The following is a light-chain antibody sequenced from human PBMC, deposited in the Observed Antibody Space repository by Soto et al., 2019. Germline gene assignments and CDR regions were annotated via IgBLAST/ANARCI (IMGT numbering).Light chain of an antibody. J-gene: IGKJ1*01. V-gene: IGKV3-15*01. CDR1: QSVSSN. CDR2: GAS. Sequence: EIVMTQSPVTLSVSPGERATLSCRASQSVSSNLAWYQQKPCQAPRLLIYGASTRATGVPARFSGSGSGTEFTLTISSLQSGDFAVYYCQPPGTFGQGTKVEIK. CDR3: QPPGT.